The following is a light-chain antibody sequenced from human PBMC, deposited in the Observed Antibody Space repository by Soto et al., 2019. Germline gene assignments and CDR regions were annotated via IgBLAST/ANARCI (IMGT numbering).Light chain of an antibody. CDR1: QSVSSN. CDR2: GAS. CDR3: QQYNNWPWP. Sequence: EIGRTQSPGTLPVSPRERATLSCRASQSVSSNLAWYQQKPGQAPMLLLYGASTGATGIPARFSGSRFVTECTLSISSLQSEDFAVYYCQQYNNWPWPFGQGTKVEIK. V-gene: IGKV3-15*01. J-gene: IGKJ1*01.